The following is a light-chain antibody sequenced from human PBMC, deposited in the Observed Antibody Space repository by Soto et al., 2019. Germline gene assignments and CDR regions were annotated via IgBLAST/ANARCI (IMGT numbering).Light chain of an antibody. CDR3: MQCPYFPRT. J-gene: IGKJ1*01. CDR2: QVS. Sequence: DIVLTQTPLSSPVTLGQPASISCRSSQSLVYSDGNTYLSWLQQRPGQPPRLLIYQVSNRFSGVPDRYSGSGAGTDFTLKISRLEAEDVGVYYCMQCPYFPRTFGQGTKVEIK. V-gene: IGKV2-24*01. CDR1: QSLVYSDGNTY.